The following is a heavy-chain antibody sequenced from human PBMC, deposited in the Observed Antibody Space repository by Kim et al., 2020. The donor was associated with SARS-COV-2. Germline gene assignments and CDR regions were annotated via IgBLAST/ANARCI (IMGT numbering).Heavy chain of an antibody. J-gene: IGHJ3*02. CDR1: GYTFNDYW. CDR2: IDPSDSDT. D-gene: IGHD3-10*01. Sequence: GESLKISCKVSGYTFNDYWIALVREMPGKGLEWMGFIDPSDSDTKYSPSFQGQVTISVDKSIDTAYLEWSGLKASDTATYYCARHLQRFVYGRGSYHRYDAFDIWGQGTMVTVSS. CDR3: ARHLQRFVYGRGSYHRYDAFDI. V-gene: IGHV5-51*01.